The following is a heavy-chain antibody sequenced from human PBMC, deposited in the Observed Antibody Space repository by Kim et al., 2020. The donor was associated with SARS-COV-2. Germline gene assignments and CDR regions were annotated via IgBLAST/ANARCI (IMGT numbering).Heavy chain of an antibody. D-gene: IGHD3-10*01. Sequence: VKGRFTISRDNSKNTLYLQMNSLRAEDTAVYYCARDGTTMVRGVIGPYFDYWGQGTLVTVSS. CDR3: ARDGTTMVRGVIGPYFDY. J-gene: IGHJ4*02. V-gene: IGHV3-30*01.